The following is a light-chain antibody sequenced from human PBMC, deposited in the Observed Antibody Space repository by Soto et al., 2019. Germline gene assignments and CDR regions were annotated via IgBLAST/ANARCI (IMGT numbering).Light chain of an antibody. CDR1: QSVLYSNNKNY. CDR2: WAS. V-gene: IGKV4-1*01. J-gene: IGKJ1*01. Sequence: DIVMTQSPDSLAVSLGERATINCKSSQSVLYSNNKNYVAWYQQKPGQPPKLLIYWASTRESGVPDRFSGSGSETDYTRSIRSLQAEDVAVYYCQQYYDAPQNFGQGTKVEIK. CDR3: QQYYDAPQN.